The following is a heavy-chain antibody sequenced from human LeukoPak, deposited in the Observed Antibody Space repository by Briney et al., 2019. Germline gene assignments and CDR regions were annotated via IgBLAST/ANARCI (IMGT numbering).Heavy chain of an antibody. D-gene: IGHD6-19*01. CDR1: GFTFGHFW. V-gene: IGHV3-23*01. CDR2: INRSGDST. Sequence: GGSLRLSCAASGFTFGHFWMSWVRQAPGKGLEWVSGINRSGDSTSYADSVKGRFTISRDNSKNTLYLQMNSLRAEDTAVYYCVKDDNSGWFPPLDFWGQGTLVTVSS. CDR3: VKDDNSGWFPPLDF. J-gene: IGHJ4*02.